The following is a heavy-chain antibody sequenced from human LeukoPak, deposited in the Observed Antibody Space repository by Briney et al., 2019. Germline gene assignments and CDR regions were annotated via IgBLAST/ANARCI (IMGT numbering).Heavy chain of an antibody. CDR3: ARRAPGYCITTSCPDTYYYYYYMDV. CDR1: GFTFNTFW. Sequence: GGSLRLSCAASGFTFNTFWMTWVRQAPGKGLEWVANIKQDGSETYYVDSLKGRFTVSRDNAKNSVYLQMNNLRAEDTAVYYCARRAPGYCITTSCPDTYYYYYYMDVWGKGTTVTVSS. D-gene: IGHD2-2*01. J-gene: IGHJ6*03. V-gene: IGHV3-7*01. CDR2: IKQDGSET.